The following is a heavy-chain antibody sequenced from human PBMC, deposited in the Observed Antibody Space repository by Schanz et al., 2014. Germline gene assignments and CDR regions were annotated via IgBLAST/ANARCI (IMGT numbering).Heavy chain of an antibody. J-gene: IGHJ4*02. CDR2: INTGSGDT. Sequence: QVHLVQSGAEVKRPGASVKVSCKASEYSFTSYSMHWVRQAPGQRLEWMGWINTGSGDTKYSQNFQGRVTITRDTSASTAYMELSSLRSEDTAVYSCARGIGGYGANNCVDYWGQGTLVTVSS. V-gene: IGHV1-3*04. CDR3: ARGIGGYGANNCVDY. D-gene: IGHD5-12*01. CDR1: EYSFTSYS.